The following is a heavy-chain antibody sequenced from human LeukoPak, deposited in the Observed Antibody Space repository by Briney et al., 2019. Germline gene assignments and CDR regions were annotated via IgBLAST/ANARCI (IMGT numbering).Heavy chain of an antibody. Sequence: GGSLRLSCAASGFSFSDYYMSWIRQAPGKGLEWISYISTISTITYNADSVKGRFTVSRDNAKNSLYLQMNSLRAEDTAVYYCARAEWSNWYFDLWGRGTLVTVSS. CDR2: ISTISTIT. CDR3: ARAEWSNWYFDL. J-gene: IGHJ2*01. V-gene: IGHV3-11*01. D-gene: IGHD3-3*01. CDR1: GFSFSDYY.